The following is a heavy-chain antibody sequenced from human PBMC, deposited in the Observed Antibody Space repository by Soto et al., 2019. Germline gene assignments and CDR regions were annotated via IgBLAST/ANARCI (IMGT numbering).Heavy chain of an antibody. V-gene: IGHV1-18*01. J-gene: IGHJ6*02. CDR2: ISAHNGNA. Sequence: QVQLVQSGAEVKKPGASVRVSCKASSYTFTNYGIIWVRQAPGQGLEWLGWISAHNGNANYAQRFQGRVTLTTDTSTTTAYLDLKGLTSDDSAVDYCARSIAVAGTYYYGMDDWGQGTTVTVSS. CDR1: SYTFTNYG. D-gene: IGHD6-13*01. CDR3: ARSIAVAGTYYYGMDD.